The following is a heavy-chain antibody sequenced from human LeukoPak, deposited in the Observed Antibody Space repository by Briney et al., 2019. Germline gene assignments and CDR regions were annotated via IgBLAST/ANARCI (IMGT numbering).Heavy chain of an antibody. J-gene: IGHJ2*01. Sequence: SETLSLTCAVYGGSLSGYYWSWIRQPPGKGLEWIGEINHSGSTNYNPSLKSRVTISVDTSKNQFSLKLSSVTAADTAVYYCARGIGWYFDLWGRGTLVTVSS. CDR1: GGSLSGYY. CDR2: INHSGST. D-gene: IGHD2-15*01. V-gene: IGHV4-34*01. CDR3: ARGIGWYFDL.